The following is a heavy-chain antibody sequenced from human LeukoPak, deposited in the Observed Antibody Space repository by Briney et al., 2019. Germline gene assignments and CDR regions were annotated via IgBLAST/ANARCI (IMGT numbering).Heavy chain of an antibody. CDR3: ARRSDCGGDCYSNWFDP. Sequence: PSETLSLTCAVYGGSFSGYYWSWIRQPPGKGLEWIGEINHSGSTNYNPSLKSRVTKSVDTSKNQFSLKLSSVTAADTAVYYCARRSDCGGDCYSNWFDPWGQGTLVTVSS. D-gene: IGHD2-21*02. CDR1: GGSFSGYY. J-gene: IGHJ5*02. CDR2: INHSGST. V-gene: IGHV4-34*01.